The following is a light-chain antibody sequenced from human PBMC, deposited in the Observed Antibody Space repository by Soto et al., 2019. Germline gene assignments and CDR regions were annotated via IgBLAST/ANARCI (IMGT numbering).Light chain of an antibody. Sequence: DIQMTQSPSTLSASVGDRVTITCRASQGLGSRLAWYHLKPGKAPKLLIYEASTLQSGVPSKFSGSGFGTDFTLTISSLQTEDFATYYCQQNYSPPPITFGQGTRLEIK. J-gene: IGKJ5*01. CDR2: EAS. CDR3: QQNYSPPPIT. V-gene: IGKV1-39*01. CDR1: QGLGSR.